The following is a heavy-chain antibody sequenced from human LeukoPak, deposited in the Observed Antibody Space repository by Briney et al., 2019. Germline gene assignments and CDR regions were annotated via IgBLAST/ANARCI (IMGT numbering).Heavy chain of an antibody. J-gene: IGHJ4*02. CDR2: ISGSGGST. CDR3: AKDRRRPSDYYGSSAPSPKNY. CDR1: GFTFSSYA. V-gene: IGHV3-23*01. D-gene: IGHD3-22*01. Sequence: GGSLRLSCAASGFTFSSYAMSWVRQAPGKGLEWVSAISGSGGSTYYADSVKGRFTISGDNSKNTLYLQMNSLRAEDTAVYYCAKDRRRPSDYYGSSAPSPKNYWGQGTLVTVSS.